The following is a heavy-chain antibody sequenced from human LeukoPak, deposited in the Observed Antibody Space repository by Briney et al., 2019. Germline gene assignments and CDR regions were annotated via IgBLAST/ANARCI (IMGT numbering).Heavy chain of an antibody. V-gene: IGHV1-18*01. J-gene: IGHJ4*02. CDR1: GYTFSSYT. CDR3: ARGDDYGDYWGLY. D-gene: IGHD4-17*01. CDR2: ISAYNGNT. Sequence: GASVKVSCKASGYTFSSYTMNWVRQAPGQGLEWMGWISAYNGNTNYAQKLQGRVTMTTDTSTSTAYMELRSLRSDDTAVYYCARGDDYGDYWGLYWGQGTLVTVSS.